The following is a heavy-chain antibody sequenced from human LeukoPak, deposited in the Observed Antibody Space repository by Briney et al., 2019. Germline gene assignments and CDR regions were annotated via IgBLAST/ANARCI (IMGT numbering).Heavy chain of an antibody. D-gene: IGHD6-6*01. J-gene: IGHJ6*03. CDR2: IYYSGST. V-gene: IGHV4-39*07. CDR3: ARDFSSSSTVYYYYYMDV. CDR1: GGSISSSRDY. Sequence: NPSETLSLTCTVSGGSISSSRDYWAWLRQPPGKGLEWIANIYYSGSTYYSPSLKSRVTISVDTSKNQFSLKLSSVTAADTAIYYCARDFSSSSTVYYYYYMDVWSKGTTVTVSS.